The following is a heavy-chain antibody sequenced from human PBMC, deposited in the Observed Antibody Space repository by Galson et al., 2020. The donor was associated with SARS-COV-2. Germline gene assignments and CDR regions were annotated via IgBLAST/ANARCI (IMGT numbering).Heavy chain of an antibody. CDR3: AKGRGSGSYYNFDS. CDR2: ISGSGSSP. D-gene: IGHD3-10*01. V-gene: IGHV3-23*01. CDR1: GFTFSNYA. J-gene: IGHJ4*02. Sequence: GGSLRLSCVASGFTFSNYAMNWVRQAPGKGLEWVSAISGSGSSPYYADSVKGRFTISRDNSKNTLYLQMSSLRAEDTAVYYCAKGRGSGSYYNFDSWGQGTLVTVSS.